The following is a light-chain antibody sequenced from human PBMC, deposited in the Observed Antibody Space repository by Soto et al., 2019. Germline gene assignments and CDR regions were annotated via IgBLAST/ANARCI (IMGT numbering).Light chain of an antibody. CDR3: QQYNSWPPT. CDR2: GAS. CDR1: QSVSSD. Sequence: DIGVRRSIATLSVSPGEGATLSCRTSQSVSSDLAWYQRKPGQAPRLLFSGASARAAGISARFSGSGSGTEFTLTISSLQSEDFAIYYCQQYNSWPPTFGQGTKV. J-gene: IGKJ1*01. V-gene: IGKV3-15*01.